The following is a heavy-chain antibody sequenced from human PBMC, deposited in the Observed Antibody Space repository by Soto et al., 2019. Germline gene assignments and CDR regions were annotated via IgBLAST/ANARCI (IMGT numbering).Heavy chain of an antibody. CDR3: AREYNWNYAPHWFDP. D-gene: IGHD1-7*01. V-gene: IGHV4-61*01. CDR2: IYYSGST. CDR1: GGSGSSGSYY. Sequence: QVQLQESGPGLEKPSETLSLTCTVSGGSGSSGSYYWSWIRQPPGKGLEWIGYIYYSGSTNYNPSLKSRVTISVDTSKNQFSLKLSSVTAADTAVYYCAREYNWNYAPHWFDPWGQGTLVTVSS. J-gene: IGHJ5*02.